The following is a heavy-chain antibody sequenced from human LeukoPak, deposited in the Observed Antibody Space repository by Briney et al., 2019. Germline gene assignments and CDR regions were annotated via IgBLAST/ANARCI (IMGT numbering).Heavy chain of an antibody. Sequence: PSETLSLTCTVSAGSISSGDYYWTGIRQHPGRGLEWIGHVSYSGNTDYNTSLKSRVTIFLEPCKNQISPKLGSVTDAGTCVHFCESFTNTSYGIYYFDYWGQGTLVNVSS. J-gene: IGHJ4*02. V-gene: IGHV4-31*03. D-gene: IGHD1-26*01. CDR2: VSYSGNT. CDR3: ESFTNTSYGIYYFDY. CDR1: AGSISSGDYY.